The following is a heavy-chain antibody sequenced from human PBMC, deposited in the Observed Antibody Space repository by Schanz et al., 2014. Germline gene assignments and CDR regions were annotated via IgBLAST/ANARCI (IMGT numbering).Heavy chain of an antibody. Sequence: EVQLVESGGGFVQPGGSLRLSCAASGFTFSDSWMHWVRQAPGKGLVWVSRTSNDGSFTTFADSVKGRFTISRDNAKNTLYLQINSLRAEDTAVYYCARVRSGWNDGFDIWGQGTLVTVSS. CDR2: TSNDGSFT. CDR3: ARVRSGWNDGFDI. V-gene: IGHV3-74*01. D-gene: IGHD6-19*01. J-gene: IGHJ3*02. CDR1: GFTFSDSW.